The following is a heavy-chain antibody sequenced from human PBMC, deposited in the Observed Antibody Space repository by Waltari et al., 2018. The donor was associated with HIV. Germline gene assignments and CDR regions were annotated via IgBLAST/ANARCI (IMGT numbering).Heavy chain of an antibody. Sequence: QVQLVESGGGVVQPGGSLRLSCAASGFTFSSSGMHWVRQAPGKGLEWVAFIRYDGSNKYYADSVKGRFTISRDNSKNTLYLQMNSLRAEDTAVYYCAKETPGIAAAGTWGQGTLVTVSS. CDR1: GFTFSSSG. CDR2: IRYDGSNK. D-gene: IGHD6-13*01. CDR3: AKETPGIAAAGT. V-gene: IGHV3-30*02. J-gene: IGHJ5*02.